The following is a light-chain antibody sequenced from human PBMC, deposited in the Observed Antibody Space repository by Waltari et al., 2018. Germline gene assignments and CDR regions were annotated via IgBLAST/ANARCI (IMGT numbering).Light chain of an antibody. V-gene: IGKV3-11*01. CDR1: ESVAAY. J-gene: IGKJ4*01. Sequence: EIVLTQSPATLYLSPGERATLSCRASESVAAYLGWYQQRLGQPPRLLIYDASNRATGIPARFSSSGYGTDFTLTIDSLEPEDFAVYYCQQRFRWPLTFGGGTRVE. CDR2: DAS. CDR3: QQRFRWPLT.